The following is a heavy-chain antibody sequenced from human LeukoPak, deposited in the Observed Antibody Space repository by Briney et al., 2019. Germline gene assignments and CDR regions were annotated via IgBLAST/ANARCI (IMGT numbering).Heavy chain of an antibody. Sequence: PGGSLRLSCAASGFTFSDYHMSWIRQAPGKGLEWVSDISGRGRTINYAGSVKGRFTISRDNAKNSLYMQMNSLRAEDTALYYCAKEIEGGVDYWGQGTLVTVYS. V-gene: IGHV3-11*01. J-gene: IGHJ4*02. CDR2: ISGRGRTI. CDR1: GFTFSDYH. CDR3: AKEIEGGVDY. D-gene: IGHD3-16*01.